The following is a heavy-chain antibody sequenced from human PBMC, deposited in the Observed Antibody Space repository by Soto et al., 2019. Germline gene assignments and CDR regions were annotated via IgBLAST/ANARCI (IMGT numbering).Heavy chain of an antibody. D-gene: IGHD3-9*01. CDR1: GFTFSTYD. V-gene: IGHV3-64D*06. CDR3: VKLTDY. CDR2: ISPIGVST. J-gene: IGHJ4*02. Sequence: GGSLRLSCSASGFTFSTYDVHWVRQAPGKGLEFVAGISPIGVSTYYADSVKGRSTISRDNSKNTLYLQMSSLRPDDTAVYYCVKLTDYWGQGXLVT.